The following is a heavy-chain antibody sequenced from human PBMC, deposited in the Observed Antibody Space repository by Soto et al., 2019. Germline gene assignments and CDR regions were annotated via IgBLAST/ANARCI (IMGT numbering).Heavy chain of an antibody. V-gene: IGHV4-4*07. CDR1: GGSISKFY. CDR2: VYAPGTT. CDR3: VRDGSKTLRDWFDP. J-gene: IGHJ5*02. D-gene: IGHD4-17*01. Sequence: QVQLQESGPGLLKASETLSLSCSVSGGSISKFYWSWIRKTAGKGLEWMGRVYAPGTTDYNPSLRSRGTMSVDISKKNFSLRLTSVTAADTGVYYCVRDGSKTLRDWFDPWGQGKLVTVSS.